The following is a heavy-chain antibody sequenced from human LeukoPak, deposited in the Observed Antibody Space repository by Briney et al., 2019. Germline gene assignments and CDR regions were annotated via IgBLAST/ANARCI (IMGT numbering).Heavy chain of an antibody. Sequence: GGALRLSCAAPGLPLNRYAMSRVRQAPAKGLEWVSTWSGTGGSTYYADSVMGRFTISRDNSKNTLYLQMNSLRAEDTAVYYCAKYIAAAGTGYYFDYCGQGTLVTVSS. CDR2: WSGTGGST. CDR1: GLPLNRYA. J-gene: IGHJ4*02. D-gene: IGHD6-13*01. V-gene: IGHV3-23*01. CDR3: AKYIAAAGTGYYFDY.